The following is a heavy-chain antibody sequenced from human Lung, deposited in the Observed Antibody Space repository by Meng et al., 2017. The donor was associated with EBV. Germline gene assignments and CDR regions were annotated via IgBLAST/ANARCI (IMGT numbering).Heavy chain of an antibody. J-gene: IGHJ5*02. V-gene: IGHV1-18*01. CDR3: AASSSSWYQNWFDP. Sequence: QVHLVEAGAEVKKPGASVKGSCKASGYTFTSYGISWVRQAPGQGLEWMGWISAYNGNTNYAQKLQGRVTMTTDTSTSTAYMELRSLRSDDTAVYYCAASSSSWYQNWFDPWGQGTLVTVSS. CDR2: ISAYNGNT. CDR1: GYTFTSYG. D-gene: IGHD6-13*01.